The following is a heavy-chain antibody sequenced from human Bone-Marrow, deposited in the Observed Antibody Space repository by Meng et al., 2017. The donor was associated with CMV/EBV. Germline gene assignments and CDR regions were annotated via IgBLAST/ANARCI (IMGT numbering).Heavy chain of an antibody. CDR1: GGTFSSYA. D-gene: IGHD4-11*01. J-gene: IGHJ6*02. V-gene: IGHV1-69*05. Sequence: SVKVSCKASGGTFSSYAISWVRQAPGQGLEWMGGIIPFFGIANYAQKFQGRVTITTDESTSTAYMELSSLRSEDTAVYYCARAETVYYGMDVWGQGTTVTVSS. CDR2: IIPFFGIA. CDR3: ARAETVYYGMDV.